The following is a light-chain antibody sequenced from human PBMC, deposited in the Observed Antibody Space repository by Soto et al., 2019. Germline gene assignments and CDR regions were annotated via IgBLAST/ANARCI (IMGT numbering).Light chain of an antibody. CDR3: QQLNSYPIT. Sequence: QMTQSPSTPSESVGATVTITCRASQTISGWLAWYQQRPGKAPNLLIFDASTLESGVPSRFSGSGSGTTFTLTISSLQPEDFATYCCQQLNSYPITFGKGTRLEIK. J-gene: IGKJ5*01. CDR2: DAS. CDR1: QTISGW. V-gene: IGKV1-5*01.